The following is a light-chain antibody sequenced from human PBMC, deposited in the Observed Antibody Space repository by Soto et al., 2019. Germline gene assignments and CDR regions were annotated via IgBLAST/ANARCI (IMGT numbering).Light chain of an antibody. Sequence: QPVLTQSPSASASLGASVKLTCTLSSGHSSNAIAWHQQQPEKGPRYLMRVNNDGSHNKGDGIPDRFSGSSSGPERYLTISSLQSEDEADYYCQTWGAGMRVFGGGTQLTV. V-gene: IGLV4-69*01. CDR1: SGHSSNA. CDR3: QTWGAGMRV. CDR2: VNNDGSH. J-gene: IGLJ3*02.